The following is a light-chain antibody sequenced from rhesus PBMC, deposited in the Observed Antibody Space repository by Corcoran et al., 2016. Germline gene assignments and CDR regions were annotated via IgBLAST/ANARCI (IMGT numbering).Light chain of an antibody. CDR1: QTINNY. V-gene: IGKV3S9*01. CDR2: GES. CDR3: QQYNDWWT. J-gene: IGKJ1*01. Sequence: EIVMTQSPATLSLSPGERATLSCRASQTINNYVAWYQQKPEKAPRLLIYGESSRATGIPDRFSGRGSGTDFILTISSLEPEDVGIYYCQQYNDWWTFGQGTKVDIK.